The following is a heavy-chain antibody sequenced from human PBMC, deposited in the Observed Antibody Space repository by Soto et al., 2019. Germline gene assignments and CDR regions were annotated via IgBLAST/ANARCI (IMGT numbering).Heavy chain of an antibody. V-gene: IGHV3-7*01. CDR3: ARDGRYCTWSDCKGDAFDL. D-gene: IGHD2-8*01. CDR1: GFSFSSHW. CDR2: IKEDGTQQ. J-gene: IGHJ3*01. Sequence: EVQLVESGGGLVQPGGSLRLSCAASGFSFSSHWMTWVRQAPGKGLEWVANIKEDGTQQYYVDSVKGRFFISRDNAKNSLSLQMHSLTAEDTAMYYCARDGRYCTWSDCKGDAFDLWGQGTGVTVSS.